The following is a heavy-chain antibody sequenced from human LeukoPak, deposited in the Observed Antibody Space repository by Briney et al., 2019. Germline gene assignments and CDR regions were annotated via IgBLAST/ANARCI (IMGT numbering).Heavy chain of an antibody. J-gene: IGHJ4*02. CDR3: ARLNIIGSSPVHHFDY. Sequence: SETLSLTCTVSGGSISGYYWSWIRQPPGKALEYIAYIHYSGSTATDYNPSLKSRVTISVDTSKNQFSLKLSSVTAADTAVYYCARLNIIGSSPVHHFDYWGQGTLVTVSS. CDR2: IHYSGST. D-gene: IGHD6-13*01. CDR1: GGSISGYY. V-gene: IGHV4-59*08.